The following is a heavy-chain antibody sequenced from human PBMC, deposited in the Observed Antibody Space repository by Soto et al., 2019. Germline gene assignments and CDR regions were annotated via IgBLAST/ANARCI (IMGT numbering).Heavy chain of an antibody. CDR3: ARSLGLYNWFDP. V-gene: IGHV1-3*01. Sequence: QVQLVQSGAEVKKPGASVKVSCKASGYTFTSYAMHWVRQAPGQRLEWMGWINAGNGNTKYSQKLQGRVTITRDTSASTAYMELSSLRSEDTAVYYCARSLGLYNWFDPWGQGTLVTVSS. CDR1: GYTFTSYA. D-gene: IGHD3-16*01. J-gene: IGHJ5*02. CDR2: INAGNGNT.